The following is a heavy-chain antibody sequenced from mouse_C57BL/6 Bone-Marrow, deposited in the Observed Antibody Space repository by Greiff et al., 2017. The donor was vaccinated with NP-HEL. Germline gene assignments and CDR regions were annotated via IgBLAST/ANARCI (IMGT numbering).Heavy chain of an antibody. CDR1: GYTFTSYG. CDR2: IYPRSGNT. Sequence: QVQLQQSGAELARPGASVKLSCKASGYTFTSYGISWVKQRTGQGLEWIGEIYPRSGNTYYNEKFKGKATLTADKSSSTAYMELRSLTSEDSAVYSCARRKGTTGFAYWGQGTLVTVSA. CDR3: ARRKGTTGFAY. J-gene: IGHJ3*01. V-gene: IGHV1-81*01. D-gene: IGHD2-14*01.